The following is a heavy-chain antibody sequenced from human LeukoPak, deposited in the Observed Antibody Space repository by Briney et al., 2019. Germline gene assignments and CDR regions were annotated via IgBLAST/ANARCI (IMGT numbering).Heavy chain of an antibody. J-gene: IGHJ3*02. V-gene: IGHV4-34*01. Sequence: SETLSLTCAVYGGSFSEYYWSWIRQSPGKGLEWIAEISQSGSINYNPSLKSRVTISVDASKKQFSLKMSSVTAADTAMYYCARVPTGRNVVAAAARMGWNGAFDIWGQGTMVTVSS. CDR3: ARVPTGRNVVAAAARMGWNGAFDI. CDR1: GGSFSEYY. D-gene: IGHD2-2*01. CDR2: ISQSGSI.